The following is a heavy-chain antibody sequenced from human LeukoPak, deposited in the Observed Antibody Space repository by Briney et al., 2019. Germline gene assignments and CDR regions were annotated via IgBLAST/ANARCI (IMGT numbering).Heavy chain of an antibody. J-gene: IGHJ6*02. Sequence: KPSETLSLTCAVYGGSFSGYYWSWIRQPPGKGLEWIGEINHSGSTNYNPSLKSRVTISVDTSKNQFSLKLSSVTAADTAVYYCASCPGYCSGGSCYSHGTYYYGMDVWGQGTTVTVSS. CDR1: GGSFSGYY. CDR2: INHSGST. V-gene: IGHV4-34*01. D-gene: IGHD2-15*01. CDR3: ASCPGYCSGGSCYSHGTYYYGMDV.